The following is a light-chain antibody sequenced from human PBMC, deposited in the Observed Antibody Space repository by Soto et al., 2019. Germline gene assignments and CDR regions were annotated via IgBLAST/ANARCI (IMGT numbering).Light chain of an antibody. J-gene: IGKJ4*01. CDR2: AAS. CDR1: QGISSY. CDR3: QQLNSYPPV. V-gene: IGKV1-9*01. Sequence: AAGSRVTITCRASQGISSYLAWYQQKPGKAPKLLIHAASTLQSGVPSRFSGSGSGTGFTLTISSLQPEDFATYYCQQLNSYPPVVGGGTKVDIK.